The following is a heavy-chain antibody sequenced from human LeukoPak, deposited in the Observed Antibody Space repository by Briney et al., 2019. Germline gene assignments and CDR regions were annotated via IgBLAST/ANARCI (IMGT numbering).Heavy chain of an antibody. CDR1: GYTFTSYD. CDR2: MNPNSGNT. D-gene: IGHD3-3*01. CDR3: ARSNPPPTFYDFWSGYYRGSYYYGMDV. J-gene: IGHJ6*02. V-gene: IGHV1-8*01. Sequence: GASVKVSCRASGYTFTSYDINWVRQATGQGLEWMGWMNPNSGNTGYAQKFQGRDTMTRNTSISTAYMELSSLRSEDTAVYYCARSNPPPTFYDFWSGYYRGSYYYGMDVWGQGTTVTVSS.